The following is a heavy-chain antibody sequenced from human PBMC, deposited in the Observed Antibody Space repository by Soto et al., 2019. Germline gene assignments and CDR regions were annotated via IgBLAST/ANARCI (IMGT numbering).Heavy chain of an antibody. Sequence: PGGSLRLSCAASGFTFSGSAMHWVRQASGKGLEWVGRIRSKANSYATAYAASVKGRFTISRDDSKNTAYLQMNSLKTEDTAVYYCTRAIAARPDYYGMDVWGQGTTVTVSS. J-gene: IGHJ6*02. V-gene: IGHV3-73*01. CDR2: IRSKANSYAT. CDR3: TRAIAARPDYYGMDV. CDR1: GFTFSGSA. D-gene: IGHD6-6*01.